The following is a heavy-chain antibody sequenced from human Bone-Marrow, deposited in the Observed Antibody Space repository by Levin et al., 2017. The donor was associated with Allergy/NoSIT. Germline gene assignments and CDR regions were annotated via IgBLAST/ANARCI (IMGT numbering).Heavy chain of an antibody. CDR2: IHYSGGA. CDR1: GDSISTSSSY. J-gene: IGHJ4*02. CDR3: ARITSGVGFDY. V-gene: IGHV4-39*01. Sequence: GSLRLSCTVSGDSISTSSSYWAWIRRPPGKGLEWIARIHYSGGAYYNESLKGRVTISVDTPKNLFSLTLISVTAADTAVYHCARITSGVGFDYWGQGTLVTVSS. D-gene: IGHD3-16*01.